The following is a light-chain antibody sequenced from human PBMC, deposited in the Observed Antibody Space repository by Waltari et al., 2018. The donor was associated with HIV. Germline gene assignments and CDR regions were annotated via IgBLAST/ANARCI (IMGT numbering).Light chain of an antibody. J-gene: IGKJ2*01. CDR3: QQFYRPPYT. Sequence: TVLTQSPVTLSLAPGERATLSCRASQSVSNGYLAWYQQKPGHIPRLVIYGESIMASGIPDRFSASGSGTDFTLTINRLEPDDFAVYYCQQFYRPPYTFGQGTKLEIK. V-gene: IGKV3-20*01. CDR2: GES. CDR1: QSVSNGY.